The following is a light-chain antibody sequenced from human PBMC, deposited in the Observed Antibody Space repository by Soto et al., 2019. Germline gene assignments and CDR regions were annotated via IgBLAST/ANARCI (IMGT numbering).Light chain of an antibody. CDR2: GAS. Sequence: EIVMTQSPATLSVSPGETATLSCRASQSVSSNLAWYQQKPGQAPRLLIYGASTRATDIPARFSGSGSGTEFTLTISSLQSEDFAVYYCQQYNNFWTFGQGTKVEI. CDR1: QSVSSN. V-gene: IGKV3-15*01. J-gene: IGKJ1*01. CDR3: QQYNNFWT.